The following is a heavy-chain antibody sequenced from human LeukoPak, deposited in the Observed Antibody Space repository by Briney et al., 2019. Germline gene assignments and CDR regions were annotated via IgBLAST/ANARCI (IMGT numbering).Heavy chain of an antibody. J-gene: IGHJ4*02. CDR2: INPGTGGT. Sequence: ALVKVSCKASGYTFTGFYIHWVRQAPGQGLEWMGWINPGTGGTSYAQNFQARVTLTRDTSTSTAYMELNSLRSDDTAVYFCARHLHFDYWGQGTLVSV. V-gene: IGHV1-2*02. CDR1: GYTFTGFY. CDR3: ARHLHFDY.